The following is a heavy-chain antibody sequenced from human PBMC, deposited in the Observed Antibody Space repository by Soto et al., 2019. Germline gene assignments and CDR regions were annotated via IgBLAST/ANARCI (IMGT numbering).Heavy chain of an antibody. V-gene: IGHV4-39*01. CDR1: GGSISSGGYY. CDR2: IYYSGNT. J-gene: IGHJ5*02. Sequence: SETLSLTCTVSGGSISSGGYYWGWIRQPPGKGLEWIGSIYYSGNTYYNPSLKSRVTISVDTSKNQFSLNLSSVTAADTAVYNCARHRSVVVVPAPIHWFDPWGQGTLVTVSS. D-gene: IGHD2-2*01. CDR3: ARHRSVVVVPAPIHWFDP.